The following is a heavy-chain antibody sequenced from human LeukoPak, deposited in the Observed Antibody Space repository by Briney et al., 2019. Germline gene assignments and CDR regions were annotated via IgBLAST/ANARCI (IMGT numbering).Heavy chain of an antibody. Sequence: GGSLRLSCAASGFTFSSYAVGWVRQAPGKGLEWVSTISGSGSDTYYADSVKGRFTISRDNSKNTLYQQMNSLRVEGWAVYYCAKLGWWEVLSDDFDYWGQGTLVSVRS. J-gene: IGHJ4*02. D-gene: IGHD1-26*01. CDR2: ISGSGSDT. CDR3: AKLGWWEVLSDDFDY. V-gene: IGHV3-23*01. CDR1: GFTFSSYA.